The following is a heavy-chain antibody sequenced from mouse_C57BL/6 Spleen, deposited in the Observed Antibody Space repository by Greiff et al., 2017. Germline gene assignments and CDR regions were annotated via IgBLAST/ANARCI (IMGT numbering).Heavy chain of an antibody. CDR2: INPGSGGT. CDR1: GYAFTNYL. CDR3: ARWETGFHWYFDV. D-gene: IGHD4-1*01. V-gene: IGHV1-54*01. Sequence: QVQLQQSGAELVRPGTSVKVSCKASGYAFTNYLIEWVKQRPGQGLEWIGVINPGSGGTNYNEKFKGKATLTADKSSSTAYMQLSSLTSEDAAVYFCARWETGFHWYFDVWGKGTTVTVSS. J-gene: IGHJ1*03.